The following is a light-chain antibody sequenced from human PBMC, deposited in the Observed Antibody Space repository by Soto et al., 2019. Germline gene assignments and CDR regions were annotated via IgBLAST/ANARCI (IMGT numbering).Light chain of an antibody. CDR3: SSYTTANTYV. V-gene: IGLV2-14*01. CDR1: SSDVGGYNY. J-gene: IGLJ1*01. CDR2: EVS. Sequence: QSALTQPASVSGSPGQSITISCTGTSSDVGGYNYVSWYQQHPGNAPKLMIYEVSNRPSGLSNRFSGSKSSNTASLTISGLQAEDEADYYCSSYTTANTYVFGTGTKVTVL.